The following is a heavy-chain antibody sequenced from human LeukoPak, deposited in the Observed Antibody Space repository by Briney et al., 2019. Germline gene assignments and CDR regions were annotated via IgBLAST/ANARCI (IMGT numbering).Heavy chain of an antibody. D-gene: IGHD6-13*01. CDR3: ARGMIAAAGTGVDY. CDR2: MNPNSGNT. J-gene: IGHJ4*02. CDR1: GYTFTSYD. V-gene: IGHV1-8*01. Sequence: GASVKVSCKASGYTFTSYDINWVRQATGQRLEWMGWMNPNSGNTGYAQKFQGRVTMTRNTSISTAYMELSSLRSEDTAVYYCARGMIAAAGTGVDYWGQGTLVTVSS.